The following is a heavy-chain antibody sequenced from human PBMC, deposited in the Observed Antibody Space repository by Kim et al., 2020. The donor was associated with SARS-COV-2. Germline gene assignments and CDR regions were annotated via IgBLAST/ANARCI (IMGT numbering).Heavy chain of an antibody. CDR3: ARDTMDESESSGLFRG. Sequence: PSVKSRVTISVDTSENQFSLQLTSVTAADTALYYCARDTMDESESSGLFRGWGQGTLVTVSS. V-gene: IGHV4-39*07. J-gene: IGHJ4*02. D-gene: IGHD3-22*01.